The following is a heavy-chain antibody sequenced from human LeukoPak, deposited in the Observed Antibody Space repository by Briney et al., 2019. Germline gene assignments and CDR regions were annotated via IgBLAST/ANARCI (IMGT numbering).Heavy chain of an antibody. CDR3: AQPDF. CDR2: IRFDGSTK. Sequence: PGGSLRLSCVASGITFRSSSMHWVRQAPGKGLERLAFIRFDGSTKYYADSVKGRFTVSRDNSKSTLYLQMNSLRAEDTAVYYCAQPDFWGQGTLVTVSS. J-gene: IGHJ4*02. CDR1: GITFRSSS. V-gene: IGHV3-30*02.